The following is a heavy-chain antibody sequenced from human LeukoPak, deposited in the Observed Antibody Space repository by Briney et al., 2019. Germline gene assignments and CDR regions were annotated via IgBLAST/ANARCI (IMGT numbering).Heavy chain of an antibody. CDR3: AAVTLRQFYAFDI. V-gene: IGHV4-4*02. CDR2: IYHSGST. Sequence: PSETLSLTCAVSGGSISSSNWWSWVRQPPGKGLEWIGEIYHSGSTNYNPSLKSRVTISVDKSKNQFSLKLSSVTAADTAVYYCAAVTLRQFYAFDIWGQGTMVTVSS. J-gene: IGHJ3*02. CDR1: GGSISSSNW. D-gene: IGHD5-24*01.